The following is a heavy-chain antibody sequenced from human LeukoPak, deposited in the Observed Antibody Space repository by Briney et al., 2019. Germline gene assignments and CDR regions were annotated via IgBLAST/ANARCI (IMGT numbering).Heavy chain of an antibody. V-gene: IGHV3-7*03. CDR3: ARDKGDYDTSGSLFVF. CDR2: IKQDGSEK. CDR1: GFTVSSNY. D-gene: IGHD3-22*01. Sequence: GGSLRLSCAASGFTVSSNYMSWVRQAPRKGLEWVANIKQDGSEKHYVDSVKGRFTISRDNAKNSLYLQMNSLRAEDTAVYYCARDKGDYDTSGSLFVFGGQGTLVTVSS. J-gene: IGHJ4*02.